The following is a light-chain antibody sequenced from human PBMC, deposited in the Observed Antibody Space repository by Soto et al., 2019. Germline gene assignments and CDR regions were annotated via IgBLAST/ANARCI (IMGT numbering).Light chain of an antibody. Sequence: ELVMTPSPVPLSLSPGEITXLSXRASQSVSSSYLAWYQQKPGQAPRLLIYDASSRATGIPDRFSGGGSGTDFTLTISRLEPEDFAVYYCQQFSSYPLTFGGGTKVDIK. CDR1: QSVSSSY. CDR3: QQFSSYPLT. J-gene: IGKJ4*01. CDR2: DAS. V-gene: IGKV3-20*01.